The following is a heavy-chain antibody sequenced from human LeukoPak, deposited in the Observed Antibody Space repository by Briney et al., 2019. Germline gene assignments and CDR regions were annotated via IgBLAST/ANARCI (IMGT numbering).Heavy chain of an antibody. J-gene: IGHJ4*02. CDR2: IDPSDSYI. CDR1: GYSFTSYW. V-gene: IGHV5-10-1*01. CDR3: ARQGTGGTLAFDY. D-gene: IGHD2-8*02. Sequence: GESLKISCKTPGYSFTSYWISWVRQMPGRGLEWMGRIDPSDSYINYSPSFQGHVTISADKSISTAYLQWSSLKASDTAMYYCARQGTGGTLAFDYWGQGTLVTVSS.